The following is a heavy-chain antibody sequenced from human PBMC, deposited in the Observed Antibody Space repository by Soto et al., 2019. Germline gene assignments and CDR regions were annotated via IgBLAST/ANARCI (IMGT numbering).Heavy chain of an antibody. Sequence: PGGSLRLSCSASGFAFSNYEMIWVRQAPGKGLEWVSYISSSGSTIYYADSVKGRFTISRDNAKNSLFLQMNSLGAEDTAVYYCARVSQSFIDYFQYWGQGTLVTVSS. CDR3: ARVSQSFIDYFQY. J-gene: IGHJ1*01. V-gene: IGHV3-48*03. CDR1: GFAFSNYE. CDR2: ISSSGSTI. D-gene: IGHD3-16*02.